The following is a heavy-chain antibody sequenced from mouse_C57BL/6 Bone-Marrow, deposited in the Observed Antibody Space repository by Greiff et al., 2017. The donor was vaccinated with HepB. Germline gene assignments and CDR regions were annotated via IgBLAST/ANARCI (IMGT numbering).Heavy chain of an antibody. D-gene: IGHD3-1*01. CDR2: ISDGGSYT. CDR1: GFTFSSYA. J-gene: IGHJ3*01. V-gene: IGHV5-4*01. CDR3: ARDWGYLFAY. Sequence: EVQVVESGGGLVKPGGSLKLSCAASGFTFSSYAMSWVRQTPEKRLEWVATISDGGSYTYYPDNVKGRFTISRDNAKNNLYLQMSHLKSEDTAMYYCARDWGYLFAYWGQGTLVTVSA.